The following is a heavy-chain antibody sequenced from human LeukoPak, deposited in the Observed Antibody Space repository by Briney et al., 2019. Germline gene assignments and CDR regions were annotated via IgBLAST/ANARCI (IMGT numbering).Heavy chain of an antibody. V-gene: IGHV3-21*01. D-gene: IGHD2-8*01. Sequence: GGSLRLSCAASGFTFSSYSMNWVRQAPGKGLEWVSSISSSSSYIYYADSVKGRFTISRDNAKNSLYLQMNSLRAEDTAVYYCANGYCTNGVCYPYYYYYMDVWGKGTTVTVSS. J-gene: IGHJ6*03. CDR1: GFTFSSYS. CDR2: ISSSSSYI. CDR3: ANGYCTNGVCYPYYYYYMDV.